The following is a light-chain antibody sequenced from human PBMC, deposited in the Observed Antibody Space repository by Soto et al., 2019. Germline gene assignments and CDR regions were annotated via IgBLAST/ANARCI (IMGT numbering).Light chain of an antibody. CDR2: KAS. Sequence: DIPLTQSTSTLSGSVGDRVTITCRATQTISSWLASYQQKPGKAPKLLIYKASTLKSGVPSRFSGSGSGTEFTLTISSLQPDDFATYYCQHYKMYSPWTFGQGTKVDIK. V-gene: IGKV1-5*03. CDR1: QTISSW. CDR3: QHYKMYSPWT. J-gene: IGKJ1*01.